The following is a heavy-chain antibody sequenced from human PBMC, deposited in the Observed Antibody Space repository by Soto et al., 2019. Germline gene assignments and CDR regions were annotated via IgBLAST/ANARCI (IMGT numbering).Heavy chain of an antibody. J-gene: IGHJ4*02. Sequence: EVQLVESGGGLVAPGGSLRLSCVASGFALTTYTMNWFRQAPGTGLAWVSSINGRSHYKYYSDSVKGRFTVSRDNAQNELFMQMRSLGPEDTAVYYCVSEDGVVGASSAFDSWGQGTLVTVSS. D-gene: IGHD1-26*01. CDR1: GFALTTYT. CDR2: INGRSHYK. V-gene: IGHV3-21*02. CDR3: VSEDGVVGASSAFDS.